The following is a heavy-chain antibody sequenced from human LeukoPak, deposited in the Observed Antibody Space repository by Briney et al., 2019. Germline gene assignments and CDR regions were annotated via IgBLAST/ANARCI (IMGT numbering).Heavy chain of an antibody. V-gene: IGHV4-30-4*01. CDR1: GGPISSGDYY. CDR2: IYYSGST. D-gene: IGHD2-21*02. J-gene: IGHJ4*02. CDR3: ANLAYCGGDCSRGAFDY. Sequence: PSETLSLTCTVSGGPISSGDYYWSWIRQPPGKGLEWIGYIYYSGSTYYNPSLKSRVTISVDTSKNQFSLKLSSVTAADTAVYYCANLAYCGGDCSRGAFDYWGQGTLVTVSS.